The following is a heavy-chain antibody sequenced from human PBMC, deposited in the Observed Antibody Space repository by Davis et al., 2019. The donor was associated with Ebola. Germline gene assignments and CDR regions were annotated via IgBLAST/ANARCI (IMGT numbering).Heavy chain of an antibody. CDR2: IYYSGST. CDR3: ASRGSRYQLLYQGNYYYYGMDV. CDR1: GGSISSGGYY. V-gene: IGHV4-39*01. Sequence: MPSETLSLTCTVSGGSISSGGYYWGWIRQPPGKGLEWIGSIYYSGSTYYNPSLKSRVTISVDTSKNQFSLKLSSLTAADTAVYYCASRGSRYQLLYQGNYYYYGMDVWGQGTTVTVSS. D-gene: IGHD2-2*02. J-gene: IGHJ6*02.